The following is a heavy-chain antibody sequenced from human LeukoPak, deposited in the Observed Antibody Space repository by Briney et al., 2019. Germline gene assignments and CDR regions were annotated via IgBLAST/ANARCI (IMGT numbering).Heavy chain of an antibody. J-gene: IGHJ3*02. CDR2: ISSCSTYI. CDR3: ARVLGLGAFDI. Sequence: GGSLRLSCAASGFTFSSYTMNWVRQTPGKGPEWVSSISSCSTYIYYADSVKGRFTISRDNAKNSLYLQMNSLRAEDTAVYYCARVLGLGAFDIWGQGTMVTVSS. CDR1: GFTFSSYT. V-gene: IGHV3-21*01. D-gene: IGHD7-27*01.